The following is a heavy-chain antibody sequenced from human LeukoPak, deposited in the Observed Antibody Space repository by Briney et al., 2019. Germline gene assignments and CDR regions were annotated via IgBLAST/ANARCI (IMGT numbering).Heavy chain of an antibody. V-gene: IGHV4-59*08. CDR3: ARFGSSSWDYYYMDV. J-gene: IGHJ6*03. CDR1: GGFNSSYY. D-gene: IGHD6-13*01. CDR2: IYYSGST. Sequence: SETLSLTCTVSGGFNSSYYWRWIRQPPGKGLEWMGDIYYSGSTNYNPSLKSRVTISIDTSKNQFSLKLSSVTAADTAVYYCARFGSSSWDYYYMDVWGKGTTVTVSS.